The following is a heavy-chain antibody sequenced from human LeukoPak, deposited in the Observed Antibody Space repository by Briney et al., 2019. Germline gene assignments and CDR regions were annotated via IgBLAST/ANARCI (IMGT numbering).Heavy chain of an antibody. CDR1: GFTFSGSA. CDR2: IRSDAT. V-gene: IGHV3-73*01. J-gene: IGHJ4*02. D-gene: IGHD1-26*01. Sequence: PGGSLRLSSAASGFTFSGSAMHWVRQASGKGLEWVGRIRSDATAYTASVKGRFTISRDDSKNTLFLQMNSLRAEDTAVYYCAKVRNRIQGAVDYWGQGTLVTVSS. CDR3: AKVRNRIQGAVDY.